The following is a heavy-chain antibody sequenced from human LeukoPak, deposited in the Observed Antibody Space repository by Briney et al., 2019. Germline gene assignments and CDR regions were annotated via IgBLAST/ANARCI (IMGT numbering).Heavy chain of an antibody. CDR2: ISGSGGST. V-gene: IGHV3-23*01. CDR3: AGWYYDSSGYYEPGDY. J-gene: IGHJ4*02. CDR1: GFTFSSYA. D-gene: IGHD3-22*01. Sequence: PGGSLRLSCAASGFTFSSYAMSWVRQAPGKGLEWVSAISGSGGSTYYADSVKGRFTISRDNSKNTLYLQMNSLRAEDTAVYYCAGWYYDSSGYYEPGDYWGQGTLVTVSS.